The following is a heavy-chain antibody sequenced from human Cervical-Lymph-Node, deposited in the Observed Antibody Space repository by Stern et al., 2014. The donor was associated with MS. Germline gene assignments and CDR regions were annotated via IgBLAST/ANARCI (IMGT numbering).Heavy chain of an antibody. CDR1: GGSFKNYA. CDR2: TIPMFAST. V-gene: IGHV1-69*01. J-gene: IGHJ4*02. CDR3: ARDRNGEGVMAY. Sequence: MQLVESWPEVKKTGSSVKVSCKASGGSFKNYAITWVRQAPGQGPEWMGGTIPMFASTNIAQRFQGRFTITADESTNTAYMEMRSLRTEDTAVYYCARDRNGEGVMAYWGQGTLVTVSS. D-gene: IGHD3-16*01.